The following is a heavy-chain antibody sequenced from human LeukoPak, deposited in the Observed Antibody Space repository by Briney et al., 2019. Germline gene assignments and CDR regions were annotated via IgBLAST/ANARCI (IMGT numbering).Heavy chain of an antibody. Sequence: PGASVKVSCKASGGTFSSYAISWVRQAPGQGFEWMGGITPIFGTANFAQKFQGRVSITADESTSTAFMELSSLRSEDAAVYYCARERGLESSGYYYAYWGQGTLVTVSS. V-gene: IGHV1-69*13. CDR3: ARERGLESSGYYYAY. J-gene: IGHJ4*02. D-gene: IGHD3-22*01. CDR1: GGTFSSYA. CDR2: ITPIFGTA.